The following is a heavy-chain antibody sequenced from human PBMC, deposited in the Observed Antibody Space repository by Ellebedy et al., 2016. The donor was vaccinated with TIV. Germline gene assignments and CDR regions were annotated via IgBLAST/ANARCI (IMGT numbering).Heavy chain of an antibody. D-gene: IGHD3-10*01. J-gene: IGHJ2*01. CDR1: GYTFTSYA. CDR2: INAGNGNT. CDR3: AITYFRSYYYGSGSVEWYFDL. Sequence: AASVKVSCRASGYTFTSYAMHWVRQAPGQRLEWMGWINAGNGNTKYSQKFQGRVTITRDTSASTAYMELSSLRSEDTAVYYCAITYFRSYYYGSGSVEWYFDLWGRGTLVTVSS. V-gene: IGHV1-3*01.